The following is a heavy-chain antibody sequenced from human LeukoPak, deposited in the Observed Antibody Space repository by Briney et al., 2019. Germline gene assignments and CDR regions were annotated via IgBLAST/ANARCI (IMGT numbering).Heavy chain of an antibody. CDR2: ISYDGSNK. Sequence: GGSLRLSCAASGFTFSSYAMHWVRQAPGKGLEWVAVISYDGSNKYYADSVKGRFTISRDNSKNTLYLQMNSLRAEDTALYYCAKDMFPYYYDSSGYGPWGQGTLVTVSS. D-gene: IGHD3-22*01. CDR3: AKDMFPYYYDSSGYGP. J-gene: IGHJ5*02. V-gene: IGHV3-30*04. CDR1: GFTFSSYA.